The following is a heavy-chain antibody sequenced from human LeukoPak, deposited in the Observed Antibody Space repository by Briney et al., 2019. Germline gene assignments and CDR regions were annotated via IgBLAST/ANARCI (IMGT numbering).Heavy chain of an antibody. CDR3: ARAGVWGYGGNKPIAFDY. J-gene: IGHJ4*02. V-gene: IGHV1-18*01. CDR2: ISAYNGNT. Sequence: ASVKVSCKASGYTFTSYGISWVRQAPGQGLESMGWISAYNGNTNYAQKLQGRVTMTTDTSTSTAYMELRSLRSDDTAVYYCARAGVWGYGGNKPIAFDYWGQGTLVTVSS. CDR1: GYTFTSYG. D-gene: IGHD4-23*01.